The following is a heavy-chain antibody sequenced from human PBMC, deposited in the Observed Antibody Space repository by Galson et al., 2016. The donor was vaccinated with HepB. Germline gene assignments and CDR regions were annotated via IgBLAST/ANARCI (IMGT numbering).Heavy chain of an antibody. CDR3: ARGASQTDPRELDYYYSGVDV. CDR2: ISSSGTPV. CDR1: GFPFSDYY. V-gene: IGHV3-11*01. D-gene: IGHD3-10*01. Sequence: SLRLSCAASGFPFSDYYMTWIRQAPGKGLEWLSYISSSGTPVYYAESVKGRFTISRDNAKKSLYLHMNSLRGEDTAVYYCARGASQTDPRELDYYYSGVDVWGHGTTVTVSS. J-gene: IGHJ6*02.